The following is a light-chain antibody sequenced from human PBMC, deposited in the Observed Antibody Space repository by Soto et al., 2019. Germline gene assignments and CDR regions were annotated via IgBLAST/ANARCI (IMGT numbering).Light chain of an antibody. CDR2: EVS. CDR1: SSDVGGYKY. V-gene: IGLV2-14*01. J-gene: IGLJ1*01. Sequence: QSALTQPASVSXXPGQSITISCTGTSSDVGGYKYVSWYQQHPGKAPKLMIYEVSNRPSGVSNRFSGSKSGNTASLTISGLQAEDEADYYCSSYTSSSTLDVFGTGTKVTVL. CDR3: SSYTSSSTLDV.